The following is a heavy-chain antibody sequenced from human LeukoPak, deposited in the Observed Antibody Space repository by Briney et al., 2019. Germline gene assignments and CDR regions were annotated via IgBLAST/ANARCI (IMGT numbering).Heavy chain of an antibody. CDR1: GGSISSTSYY. V-gene: IGHV4-39*01. J-gene: IGHJ4*02. Sequence: SETLSLTCTVSGGSISSTSYYWGWIRQPPGKGLEWIGSIYYSGSTYYNPSLKSRVTISVDTSKNQFSLKLSSVTAADTAVYYCARRKGYSSVDYWGQGTLVTVSS. CDR2: IYYSGST. D-gene: IGHD6-19*01. CDR3: ARRKGYSSVDY.